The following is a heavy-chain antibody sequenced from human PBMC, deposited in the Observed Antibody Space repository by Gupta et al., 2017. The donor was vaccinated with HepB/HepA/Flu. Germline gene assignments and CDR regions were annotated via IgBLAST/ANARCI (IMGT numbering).Heavy chain of an antibody. J-gene: IGHJ6*03. CDR2: INHSGST. D-gene: IGHD2-2*01. Sequence: QVQLQQWGAGLLKPSATLSLTCAVYGGSFSGYYWSWFRQPPGKGLEWIGEINHSGSTNYNPSLKSRVTISVDTSKNQFSLKLSSVTAADTAVYYCARPIRSKSRYYYYYYMDVWGKGTTVTVSS. CDR1: GGSFSGYY. V-gene: IGHV4-34*01. CDR3: ARPIRSKSRYYYYYYMDV.